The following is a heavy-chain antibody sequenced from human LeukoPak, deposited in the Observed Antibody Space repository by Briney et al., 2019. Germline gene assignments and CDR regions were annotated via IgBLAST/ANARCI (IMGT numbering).Heavy chain of an antibody. D-gene: IGHD6-13*01. J-gene: IGHJ6*02. V-gene: IGHV1-18*01. CDR1: GYSFTSYA. CDR3: ARDPLRSTWSTYYNALDV. Sequence: ASVKVSCKASGYSFTSYAINWVRQAPGQGLEWMGWISAYNGNTDYAQKFQGRVTMTTDTSTSTAYMELRSLTSDDTAVYYCARDPLRSTWSTYYNALDVWGQGTTVTASS. CDR2: ISAYNGNT.